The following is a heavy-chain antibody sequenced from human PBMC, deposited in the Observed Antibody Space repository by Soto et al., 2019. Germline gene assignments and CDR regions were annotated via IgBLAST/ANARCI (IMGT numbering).Heavy chain of an antibody. D-gene: IGHD3-10*01. J-gene: IGHJ4*02. Sequence: EVQLLESGGGLIQPGGSLRLSCAASGFTFSDYAMTWVRQAPGKGLEWVSVITGSGGKTFYADYVKGRFSISRDNSKNTVYLEINRLRAEDTAVYYCAKGILSDYYGSGTYDYWGQGTLVTVSP. V-gene: IGHV3-23*01. CDR1: GFTFSDYA. CDR3: AKGILSDYYGSGTYDY. CDR2: ITGSGGKT.